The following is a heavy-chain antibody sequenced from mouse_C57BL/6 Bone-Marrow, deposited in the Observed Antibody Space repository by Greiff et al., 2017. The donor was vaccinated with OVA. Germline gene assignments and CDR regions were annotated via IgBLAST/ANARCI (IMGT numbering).Heavy chain of an antibody. CDR3: ASGLYYFDY. V-gene: IGHV5-17*01. CDR1: GFTFSDYG. J-gene: IGHJ2*01. D-gene: IGHD3-3*01. Sequence: EVQRVESGGGLVKPGGSLKLSCAASGFTFSDYGMHWVRPAPEKGLVWVAYIISGSSTIYYADTVKGRFTISRDTAKNTLFLQMTNLRAEDTAMYYCASGLYYFDYWGQGTTLTVSS. CDR2: IISGSSTI.